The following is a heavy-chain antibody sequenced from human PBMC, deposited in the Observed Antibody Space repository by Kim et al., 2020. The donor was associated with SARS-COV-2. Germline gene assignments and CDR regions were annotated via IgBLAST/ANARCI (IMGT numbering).Heavy chain of an antibody. CDR2: VYFSGGT. Sequence: SETLSLTCTVSGASITSTNFYGGWIRQPPGKGLEWIGDVYFSGGTYYTPSLTGRVTISVDTSKNPVSLKLNSVTAADSAVYYCARHRERGSFSAGAFDIWGQGTMVTVSS. CDR1: GASITSTNFY. J-gene: IGHJ3*02. V-gene: IGHV4-39*01. CDR3: ARHRERGSFSAGAFDI. D-gene: IGHD1-1*01.